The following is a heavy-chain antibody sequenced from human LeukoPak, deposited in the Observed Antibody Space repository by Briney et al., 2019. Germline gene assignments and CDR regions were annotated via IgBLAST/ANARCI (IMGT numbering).Heavy chain of an antibody. J-gene: IGHJ4*02. CDR3: ARGRHTLMVTPNFDY. Sequence: GASVKVSCKASGYTFANYHMHWVRQAPGQGLEWMGIINPSGGDTSYAQRFQGRVTMTRDMSTSTVYMELSSLKSEETAVYYCARGRHTLMVTPNFDYWGQGTLVTVSS. D-gene: IGHD2-21*02. V-gene: IGHV1-46*01. CDR1: GYTFANYH. CDR2: INPSGGDT.